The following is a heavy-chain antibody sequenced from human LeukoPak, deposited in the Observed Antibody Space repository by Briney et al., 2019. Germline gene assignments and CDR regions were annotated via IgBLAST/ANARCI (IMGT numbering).Heavy chain of an antibody. CDR1: AYTFTSYG. V-gene: IGHV1-18*01. J-gene: IGHJ4*02. CDR2: VSAYNGNT. D-gene: IGHD4-17*01. Sequence: AASVKVSCEASAYTFTSYGISWVRQAPGQGLEWMRWVSAYNGNTNYAQKLQGRVTMTTDTSTSTAYMELRSLRSDDTAVYYCARGNYGDYRGEFMYYFDYCGQGTLVTVSS. CDR3: ARGNYGDYRGEFMYYFDY.